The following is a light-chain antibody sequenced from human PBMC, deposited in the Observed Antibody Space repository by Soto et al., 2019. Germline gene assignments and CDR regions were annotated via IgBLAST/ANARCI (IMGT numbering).Light chain of an antibody. CDR1: QSVSSSY. CDR2: GAS. CDR3: QQYGISPRT. V-gene: IGKV3-20*01. Sequence: EIVLTQSPGTLSLSPGERATLSCTASQSVSSSYLAWYQQKPGQAPRLLIYGASSRATGIPDRFSGSGSGTDFTLTISRLGPEDSAVYYCQQYGISPRTFGQGTKVEIK. J-gene: IGKJ1*01.